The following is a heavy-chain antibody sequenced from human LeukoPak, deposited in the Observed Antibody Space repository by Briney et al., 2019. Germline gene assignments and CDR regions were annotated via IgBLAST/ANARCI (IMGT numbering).Heavy chain of an antibody. J-gene: IGHJ4*02. Sequence: GASVKVSCKASGYIFTSYAMHWVRQAPGQRLEWMGWINAGNGNTKYSQKFQGKVTITRDTSASTAYMELSSLRSEDTAVYYCARNGGSYRFDYWGQGTLVTVSS. D-gene: IGHD1-26*01. CDR3: ARNGGSYRFDY. V-gene: IGHV1-3*01. CDR2: INAGNGNT. CDR1: GYIFTSYA.